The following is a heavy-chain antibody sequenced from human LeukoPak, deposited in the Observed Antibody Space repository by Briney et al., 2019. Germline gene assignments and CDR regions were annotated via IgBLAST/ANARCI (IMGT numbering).Heavy chain of an antibody. Sequence: GGSLRLSCVASGFIFNNYGMHWVRQAPGKGLEWVAVISYDGSNKNYADSVKGRFTISRDSSKNTVYLQMNSLRVEDTAVYYCAKDWAPYCGGDCYFNYWGQGTLVTVSS. J-gene: IGHJ4*02. V-gene: IGHV3-30*18. CDR1: GFIFNNYG. CDR3: AKDWAPYCGGDCYFNY. CDR2: ISYDGSNK. D-gene: IGHD2-21*02.